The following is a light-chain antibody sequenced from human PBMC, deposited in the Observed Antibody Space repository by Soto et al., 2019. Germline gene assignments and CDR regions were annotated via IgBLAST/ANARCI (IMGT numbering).Light chain of an antibody. CDR3: ASKAGSSRHVV. Sequence: QSALTQPPSASGSPEQSVTISCTGSRSAIGDSNYVSWYQQHPRKAPKLIISEVINRPSGVPDRFSASKSGNTASLTISGLQAEDEADYYCASKAGSSRHVVFGGGTKVTVL. CDR1: RSAIGDSNY. J-gene: IGLJ2*01. CDR2: EVI. V-gene: IGLV2-8*01.